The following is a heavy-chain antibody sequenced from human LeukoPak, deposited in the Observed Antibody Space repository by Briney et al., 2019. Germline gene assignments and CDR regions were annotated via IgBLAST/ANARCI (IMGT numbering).Heavy chain of an antibody. CDR1: GFTFRAYA. Sequence: PGASLRLSCVASGFTFRAYALHWVRQAPGQGLDWVAVVSSDGQSDFYSDSVRGRFTISRDNSRDTLYLQMDGLRAADTGLHFCARSTYYYGSGTFYSVGPFDSWGQGTLVTVSS. D-gene: IGHD3-10*01. J-gene: IGHJ4*02. CDR2: VSSDGQSD. V-gene: IGHV3-30*01. CDR3: ARSTYYYGSGTFYSVGPFDS.